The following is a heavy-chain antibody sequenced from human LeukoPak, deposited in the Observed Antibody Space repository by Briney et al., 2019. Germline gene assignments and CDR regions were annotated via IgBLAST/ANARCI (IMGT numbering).Heavy chain of an antibody. Sequence: GSLRLSCAASGFTFSSYAMSWVRQAPGKGLEWVSAISGSGGSTYYADSVKGRFTISRDNAKDTLYLQMNSLRAEDTAVYYCTGHHQAYSRTYWGQGTLVTVSS. V-gene: IGHV3-23*01. J-gene: IGHJ4*02. CDR3: TGHHQAYSRTY. D-gene: IGHD4-11*01. CDR1: GFTFSSYA. CDR2: ISGSGGST.